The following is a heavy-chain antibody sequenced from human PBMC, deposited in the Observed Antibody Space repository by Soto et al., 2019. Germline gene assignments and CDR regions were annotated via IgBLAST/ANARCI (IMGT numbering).Heavy chain of an antibody. CDR2: ISSSSSYI. D-gene: IGHD2-2*01. CDR1: GFTFSSYS. J-gene: IGHJ5*02. CDR3: AKGGCSSTSCYWFDP. V-gene: IGHV3-21*04. Sequence: GGSLRLSCAASGFTFSSYSMNWVRQAPGKGLEWVSSISSSSSYIYYADSVKGRFTISRDNSKNTLYLQMNSLRAEDTAVYYCAKGGCSSTSCYWFDPWGQGTLVTVSS.